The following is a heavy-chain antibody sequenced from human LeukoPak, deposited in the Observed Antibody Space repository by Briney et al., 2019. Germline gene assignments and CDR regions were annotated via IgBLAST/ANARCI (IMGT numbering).Heavy chain of an antibody. CDR1: GFTFSSYE. J-gene: IGHJ4*02. Sequence: PGGSLRLCCAASGFTFSSYEMNWVRQAPGKGLEWVSYISSSGSTIYYADSVKGRFTISRDNSKNTLYLQMDSLRAEDTALYYCARGLGTGYYNVAYWGQGTLVTVSS. V-gene: IGHV3-48*03. CDR3: ARGLGTGYYNVAY. D-gene: IGHD3-9*01. CDR2: ISSSGSTI.